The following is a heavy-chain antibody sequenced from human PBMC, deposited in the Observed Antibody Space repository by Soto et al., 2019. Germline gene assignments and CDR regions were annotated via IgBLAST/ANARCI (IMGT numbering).Heavy chain of an antibody. J-gene: IGHJ5*02. CDR2: IIPIFGTA. Sequence: SVKVSCKASGGTFSSYAISWVRQAPGQGLEWMGGIIPIFGTANYAQKFQGRVTITADESTSTAYMELSSLRSEDTAVYYCARAGYCSGGSCSNWFDPWGQGTLVTVSS. CDR3: ARAGYCSGGSCSNWFDP. D-gene: IGHD2-15*01. CDR1: GGTFSSYA. V-gene: IGHV1-69*13.